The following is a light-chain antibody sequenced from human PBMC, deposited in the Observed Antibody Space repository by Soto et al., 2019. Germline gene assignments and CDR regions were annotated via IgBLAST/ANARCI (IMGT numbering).Light chain of an antibody. CDR1: QSVSSN. CDR3: QQYNNWPPAT. CDR2: GAS. Sequence: EIVMTQSPATLSVSPGERATLSCRASQSVSSNLAWYQQKPGQAPRLLIYGASTRATGIPARFSGSGSGTEFTLTISSLQSEDFAFYYCQQYNNWPPATFGQGTRLEI. J-gene: IGKJ5*01. V-gene: IGKV3-15*01.